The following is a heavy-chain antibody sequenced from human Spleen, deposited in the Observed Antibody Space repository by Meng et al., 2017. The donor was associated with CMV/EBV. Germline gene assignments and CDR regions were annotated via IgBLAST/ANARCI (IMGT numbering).Heavy chain of an antibody. J-gene: IGHJ6*02. CDR1: GFTFKNSA. D-gene: IGHD3-3*01. V-gene: IGHV3-23*01. CDR2: MTSTPRR. Sequence: GESLKISCLTSGFTFKNSAMNWVRLAPGKGLEWVASMTSTPRRYYSDSVKGRCVISRNSSGNTLYLQLNSLTVEDTPTYYCARADGGFLEWSPWRSYYCYGMDMWGPGTTVTVSS. CDR3: ARADGGFLEWSPWRSYYCYGMDM.